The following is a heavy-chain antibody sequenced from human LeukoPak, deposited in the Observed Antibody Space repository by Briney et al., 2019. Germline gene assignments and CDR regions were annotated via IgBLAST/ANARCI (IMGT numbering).Heavy chain of an antibody. CDR1: GFTFSSYS. Sequence: GGSLRLSCAASGFTFSSYSMNWVRQAPGKGLEWVSYISSSSGTIYYADSVKGRFTISRDNAKNSLYLQMNSLRAEDTAVYYCGVGSSYYYYGMDVWGQGTTVTVSS. J-gene: IGHJ6*02. V-gene: IGHV3-48*01. D-gene: IGHD6-6*01. CDR2: ISSSSGTI. CDR3: GVGSSYYYYGMDV.